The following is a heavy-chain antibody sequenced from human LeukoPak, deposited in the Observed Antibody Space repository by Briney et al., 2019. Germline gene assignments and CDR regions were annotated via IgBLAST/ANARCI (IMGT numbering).Heavy chain of an antibody. V-gene: IGHV3-33*01. CDR1: GFTFINYG. Sequence: PGGSLRLSCAASGFTFINYGMHWVRQAPGKGLEWVAVIWYDGSNKFYVDSVKGQFTISRDNSQNTLYLQMNSLRVEDTAVYYCAREPWVPPYYYFGMDVWGQGTTVTVSS. J-gene: IGHJ6*02. CDR3: AREPWVPPYYYFGMDV. CDR2: IWYDGSNK. D-gene: IGHD3-16*01.